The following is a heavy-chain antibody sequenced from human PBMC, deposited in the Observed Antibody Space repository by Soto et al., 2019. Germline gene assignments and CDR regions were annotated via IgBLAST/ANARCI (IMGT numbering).Heavy chain of an antibody. CDR2: IYYSGST. V-gene: IGHV4-59*01. CDR3: ARITPLSRALLWFGETNIPFDP. CDR1: GGSISSYY. Sequence: QVQLQESGPGLVKPSETLSLTCTVSGGSISSYYWSWIRQPPGKGLEWIGYIYYSGSTNYNPSLKSRVTISVDTSKNQFSLKLSSVTAADTAVYYCARITPLSRALLWFGETNIPFDPWGQGTLVTVSS. D-gene: IGHD3-10*01. J-gene: IGHJ5*02.